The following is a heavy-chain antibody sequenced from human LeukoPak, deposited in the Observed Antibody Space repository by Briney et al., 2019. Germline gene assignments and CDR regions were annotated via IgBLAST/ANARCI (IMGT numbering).Heavy chain of an antibody. Sequence: SETLSLTSTVSGGSISSYYWSWIRQPPGKGLEWIGYIYYSGRTNSNTSLKSRVTRSVNTSKNQFSLKLSPVTAADTAVYYCARLGDYYDSSGYYLGAFDIWGQGTMVTVSS. CDR3: ARLGDYYDSSGYYLGAFDI. CDR2: IYYSGRT. D-gene: IGHD3-22*01. V-gene: IGHV4-59*08. J-gene: IGHJ3*02. CDR1: GGSISSYY.